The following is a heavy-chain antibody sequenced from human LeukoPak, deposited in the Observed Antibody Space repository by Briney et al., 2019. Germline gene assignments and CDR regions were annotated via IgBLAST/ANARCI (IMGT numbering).Heavy chain of an antibody. D-gene: IGHD2-15*01. Sequence: GGSLRLSCAASGFTFSSYSMNWVRQAPGKGLEWVSSISSSSSYIYYADSVKGRFTISRDNSKNTLYLQMNSLRAEDTAVYYCAKPGSVSCYSCFDYWGQGTLVTVSS. CDR3: AKPGSVSCYSCFDY. J-gene: IGHJ4*02. CDR2: ISSSSSYI. CDR1: GFTFSSYS. V-gene: IGHV3-21*01.